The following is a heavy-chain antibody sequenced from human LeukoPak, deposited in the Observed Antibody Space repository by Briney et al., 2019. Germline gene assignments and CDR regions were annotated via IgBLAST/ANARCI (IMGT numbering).Heavy chain of an antibody. D-gene: IGHD3-22*01. Sequence: SETLSLTCTVSGGSISSGSYYWSWIRQPAGKGLEWIGRIYTSGSTNYNPSLKSRVTISVDTSKNQFSLKLSSVTAADTAVYYCARGTYYYDSSGYGVDYWGQGTLVTVSS. V-gene: IGHV4-61*02. CDR3: ARGTYYYDSSGYGVDY. CDR2: IYTSGST. J-gene: IGHJ4*02. CDR1: GGSISSGSYY.